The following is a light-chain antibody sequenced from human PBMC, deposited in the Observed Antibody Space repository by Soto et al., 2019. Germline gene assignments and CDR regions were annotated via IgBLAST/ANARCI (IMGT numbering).Light chain of an antibody. CDR3: HPYDNPLRLT. CDR1: QDIRNR. V-gene: IGKV1-33*01. CDR2: DAS. Sequence: DIQMTQSPPSLSASVGDRVTITCQASQDIRNRLNWYRQKPGKAPEVLIYDASNLATGVPSRFTGSGAAIDVALAISSLQPEDIATYYYHPYDNPLRLTIGPGTKVNIQ. J-gene: IGKJ3*01.